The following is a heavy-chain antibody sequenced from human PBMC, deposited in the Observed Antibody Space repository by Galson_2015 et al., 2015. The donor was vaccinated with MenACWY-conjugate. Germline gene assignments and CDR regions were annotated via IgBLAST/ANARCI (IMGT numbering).Heavy chain of an antibody. Sequence: SVKVSCKASGYTFTSYGISWVRQAPGQGLEWMGWISAYNGNTNYAQKLQGRVTMTTDTSTSTAYMELRSLRSDDTAVYYCARDLGATTVVTPVWVDYWGQGPLVTVSS. J-gene: IGHJ4*02. CDR2: ISAYNGNT. V-gene: IGHV1-18*01. D-gene: IGHD4-23*01. CDR1: GYTFTSYG. CDR3: ARDLGATTVVTPVWVDY.